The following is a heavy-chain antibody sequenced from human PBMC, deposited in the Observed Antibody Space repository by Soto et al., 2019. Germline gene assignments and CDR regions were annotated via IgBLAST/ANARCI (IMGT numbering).Heavy chain of an antibody. V-gene: IGHV1-3*05. J-gene: IGHJ4*02. CDR2: INAGNGNT. CDR3: ARSIVVVTALDY. D-gene: IGHD2-21*02. Sequence: QVQLVQSGAEEKKPGASVKVSCKASGYTFTSYAMHWVRQAPGQRLEWMGWINAGNGNTKYSQKFQGRVTITRDTSASPAYIELSSMRSEDTAVYYCARSIVVVTALDYWGQGTLVPVS. CDR1: GYTFTSYA.